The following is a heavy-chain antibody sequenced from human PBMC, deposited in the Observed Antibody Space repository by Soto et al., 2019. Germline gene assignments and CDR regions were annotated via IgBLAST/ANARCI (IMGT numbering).Heavy chain of an antibody. CDR2: IYYSGST. J-gene: IGHJ4*02. Sequence: SETLSLTCTVSGGSISSGGYYWSWIRQHPGKGLEWIGYIYYSGSTYYNPSLKSRVTISVDTSKNQFSLKLSSVTAADTAVYYCARMSLVSGGNRYFDYWGQGTLVPVYS. CDR1: GGSISSGGYY. D-gene: IGHD3-16*01. V-gene: IGHV4-31*03. CDR3: ARMSLVSGGNRYFDY.